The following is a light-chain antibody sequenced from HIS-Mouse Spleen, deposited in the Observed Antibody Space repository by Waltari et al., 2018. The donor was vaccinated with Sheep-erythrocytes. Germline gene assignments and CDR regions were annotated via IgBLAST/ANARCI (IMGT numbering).Light chain of an antibody. V-gene: IGLV1-44*01. J-gene: IGLJ3*02. Sequence: QSVLTQPPSASGNPGQRVTISCSGSSSNIGSTTVTWYQQLPGTAPKLLIYSNNQRPSGVPDRFSGSKSGTSASLAISGLQSEDEADYYCAAWDDSLNGPVFGGGTKLTVL. CDR3: AAWDDSLNGPV. CDR1: SSNIGSTT. CDR2: SNN.